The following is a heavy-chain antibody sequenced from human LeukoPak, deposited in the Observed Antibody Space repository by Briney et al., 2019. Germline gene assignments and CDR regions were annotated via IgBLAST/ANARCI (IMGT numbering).Heavy chain of an antibody. Sequence: GGSLRLSCAASGFTFSSYGMHWVRQAPGKGLEWVAFIRYDGSNKYYADSVKGRFTIPRDNSKNTLYLQMNSLRAEDTAVYYCAKGFYDFWSGYYTPFDYWGQGTLVTVSS. D-gene: IGHD3-3*01. CDR1: GFTFSSYG. CDR3: AKGFYDFWSGYYTPFDY. CDR2: IRYDGSNK. J-gene: IGHJ4*02. V-gene: IGHV3-30*02.